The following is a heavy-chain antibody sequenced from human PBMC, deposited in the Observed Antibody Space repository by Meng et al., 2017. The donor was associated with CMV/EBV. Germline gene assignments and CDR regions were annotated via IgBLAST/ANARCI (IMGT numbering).Heavy chain of an antibody. D-gene: IGHD3-9*01. Sequence: ASVKVSCKASGYTFTGYDINWVRKATGQGLEWMGWMNPNSGNTGYAQKFQGRVTITRNSSISTAYMELSSLRSEDTAVYYCAREVGDGNDINYYYYYGMDVWGQGTTVTVSS. CDR2: MNPNSGNT. CDR3: AREVGDGNDINYYYYYGMDV. V-gene: IGHV1-8*03. CDR1: GYTFTGYD. J-gene: IGHJ6*02.